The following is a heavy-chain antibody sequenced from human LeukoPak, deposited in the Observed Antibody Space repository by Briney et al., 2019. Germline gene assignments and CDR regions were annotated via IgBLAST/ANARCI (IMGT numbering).Heavy chain of an antibody. CDR3: AKSMVYVMHGYFQH. J-gene: IGHJ1*01. V-gene: IGHV3-23*01. CDR2: ISGSGGST. CDR1: GFTFSSYA. D-gene: IGHD2-8*01. Sequence: GGSLRLSCAASGFTFSSYAMSWVRQAPGKGLEWVSAISGSGGSTYYADPVKGRFTISRDNSKNTLYLQMNSLRAEDTAVYYCAKSMVYVMHGYFQHWGQGTLVTVSS.